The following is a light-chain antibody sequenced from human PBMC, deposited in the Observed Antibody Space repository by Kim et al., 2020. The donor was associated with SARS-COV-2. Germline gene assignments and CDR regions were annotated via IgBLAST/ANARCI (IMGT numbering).Light chain of an antibody. CDR2: TIS. CDR3: QQYGTSPFT. Sequence: SPGERATRSVMASQNVWRNPLAWYQHKPGQAPRLLIYTISNRATGTPDRFSGSGSGTVFTLTISRLEPEDFAIYYCQQYGTSPFTFGQGTKLEIK. CDR1: QNVWRNP. V-gene: IGKV3-20*01. J-gene: IGKJ2*01.